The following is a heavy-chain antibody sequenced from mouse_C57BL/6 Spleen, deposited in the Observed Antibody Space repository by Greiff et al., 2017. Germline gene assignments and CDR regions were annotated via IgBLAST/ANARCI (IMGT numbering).Heavy chain of an antibody. CDR2: ISSGGSYT. J-gene: IGHJ4*01. CDR1: GFTFSSYG. D-gene: IGHD1-1*01. CDR3: ARPSTVVAPYAMDY. V-gene: IGHV5-6*01. Sequence: EVQRVESGGDLVKPGGSLKLSCAASGFTFSSYGMSWVRQTPDKRLEWVATISSGGSYTYYPDSVKGRFTISRDNAKNTLYLQMSSLKSEETAMYYCARPSTVVAPYAMDYWGQGTSVTVSS.